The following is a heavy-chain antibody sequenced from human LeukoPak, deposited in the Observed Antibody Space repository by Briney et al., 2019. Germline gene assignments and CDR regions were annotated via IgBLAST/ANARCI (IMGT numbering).Heavy chain of an antibody. Sequence: ASVKVSCKASGSTFTGYYIHLVRQAPGQGLGWMGWMNLSYGNADYAQKFQGRVTMTRDTSLSTAYMELRSLRSEDAAVYYCARVSRSASSPEDDFDYWGQGTVVTVS. D-gene: IGHD3-10*01. CDR3: ARVSRSASSPEDDFDY. CDR1: GSTFTGYY. V-gene: IGHV1-8*02. CDR2: MNLSYGNA. J-gene: IGHJ4*02.